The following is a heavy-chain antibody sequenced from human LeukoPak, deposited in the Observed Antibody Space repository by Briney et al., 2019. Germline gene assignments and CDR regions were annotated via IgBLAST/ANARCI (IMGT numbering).Heavy chain of an antibody. CDR1: GGSISGFY. Sequence: PSETLSLTCTVSGGSISGFYWSWIRQPPGKGLEWIGWVHSSGSTTNSPSLKSRVTISVDTSNDQFSLELNSVTAADTAVYYCARYDLNSPTYFDSWGQGTLVTVSS. V-gene: IGHV4-4*09. CDR2: VHSSGST. J-gene: IGHJ4*02. CDR3: ARYDLNSPTYFDS. D-gene: IGHD3-3*01.